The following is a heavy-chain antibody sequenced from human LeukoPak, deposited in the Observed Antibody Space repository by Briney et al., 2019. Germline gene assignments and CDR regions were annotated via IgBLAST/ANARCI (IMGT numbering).Heavy chain of an antibody. Sequence: GGSLRLSCVASGFSFSSTGMSWVRQTPGRGLEWLSAISWSGELTYYADSVKGRFTISRDNSKDTLYLQINSLRVEDTAVYYCAREEAVADYYYYGMDVWGQGTTVTVSS. D-gene: IGHD6-19*01. CDR1: GFSFSSTG. V-gene: IGHV3-23*01. J-gene: IGHJ6*02. CDR3: AREEAVADYYYYGMDV. CDR2: ISWSGELT.